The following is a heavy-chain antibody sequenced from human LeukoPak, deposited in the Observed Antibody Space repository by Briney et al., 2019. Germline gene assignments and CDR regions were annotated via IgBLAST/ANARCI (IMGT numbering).Heavy chain of an antibody. Sequence: PSQTLSLTCPVSGGSISSGDYYWSWIRQPPGKGLEWIGYIYYSGSTYYNPSLKSRVTISVDTSKNQFSLKLSSVTAADTAVYYCARHNYCSSTSCYSPWGQGTLVTVSS. CDR2: IYYSGST. CDR1: GGSISSGDYY. V-gene: IGHV4-30-4*08. CDR3: ARHNYCSSTSCYSP. J-gene: IGHJ5*02. D-gene: IGHD2-2*01.